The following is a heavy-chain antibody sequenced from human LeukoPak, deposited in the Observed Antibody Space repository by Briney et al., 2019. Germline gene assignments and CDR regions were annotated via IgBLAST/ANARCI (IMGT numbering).Heavy chain of an antibody. V-gene: IGHV4-39*01. D-gene: IGHD5-18*01. Sequence: SETLSLTCTISGGSITSGSYYWAWIRQSPGTGLEWIGSIFQTGTTYYNPSLKGRATISVDTSKKQFSLNVNSVTAADTAVYYCARHLAQRGYSYGRDAFDIWGQGTMVTVSS. CDR2: IFQTGTT. CDR3: ARHLAQRGYSYGRDAFDI. J-gene: IGHJ3*02. CDR1: GGSITSGSYY.